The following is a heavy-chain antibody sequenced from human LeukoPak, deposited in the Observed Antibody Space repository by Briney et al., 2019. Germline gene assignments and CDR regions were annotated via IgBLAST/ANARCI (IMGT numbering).Heavy chain of an antibody. CDR1: GFTVSSNY. Sequence: GGSLRLSCAASGFTVSSNYMSWVRQAPGKGLEWVSVIYSGGSTYYADSVKGRFTISRDNSKNTLYLQMNSLSAEDTAVYYCARIGYSSGVGDWFDPWGQGTLVTVSS. CDR3: ARIGYSSGVGDWFDP. J-gene: IGHJ5*02. D-gene: IGHD6-19*01. CDR2: IYSGGST. V-gene: IGHV3-66*01.